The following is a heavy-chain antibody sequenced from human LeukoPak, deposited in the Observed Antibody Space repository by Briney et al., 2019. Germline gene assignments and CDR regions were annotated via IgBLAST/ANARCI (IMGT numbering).Heavy chain of an antibody. V-gene: IGHV3-30-3*01. D-gene: IGHD6-13*01. CDR1: GFTFSISA. CDR3: ARARSSSWYYLDFDY. CDR2: ISYDGNNK. J-gene: IGHJ4*02. Sequence: GGSLRLSCVAAGFTFSISAMHWVRQAPGKGLEWVAVISYDGNNKYCADSVKGRFTISRDNSKNTLYLQMNSLRAEDTAVYYCARARSSSWYYLDFDYWGQGTLVTVSS.